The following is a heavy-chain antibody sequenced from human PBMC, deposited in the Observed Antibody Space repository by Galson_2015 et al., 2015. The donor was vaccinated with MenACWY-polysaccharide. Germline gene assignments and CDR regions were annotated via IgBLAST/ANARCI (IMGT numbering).Heavy chain of an antibody. J-gene: IGHJ5*02. CDR1: GGSISSGSYY. Sequence: TLSLTCAVSGGSISSGSYYWSWIRQPAGKGLEWIGRIYNNGRTNYHPSLKSRVTMSIDTSKNQFSLKLSSVTATDTAVYYCARDVAMGLGAPNWFDPWGQGTLVTVSS. D-gene: IGHD3-10*01. CDR3: ARDVAMGLGAPNWFDP. CDR2: IYNNGRT. V-gene: IGHV4-61*02.